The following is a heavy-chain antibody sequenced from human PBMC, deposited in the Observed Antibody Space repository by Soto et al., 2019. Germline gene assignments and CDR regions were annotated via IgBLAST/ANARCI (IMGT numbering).Heavy chain of an antibody. Sequence: GASVKVSCKASGYTFTRYGIGWARQAPGQGLEWMGWINPNSGGTNYAQKFQGWVTMTRDTSISTAYMELSRLRSDDTAVYYCASQTGIAAAPYGMDVWGQGTTVTVSS. CDR3: ASQTGIAAAPYGMDV. CDR1: GYTFTRYG. J-gene: IGHJ6*02. CDR2: INPNSGGT. V-gene: IGHV1-2*04. D-gene: IGHD6-13*01.